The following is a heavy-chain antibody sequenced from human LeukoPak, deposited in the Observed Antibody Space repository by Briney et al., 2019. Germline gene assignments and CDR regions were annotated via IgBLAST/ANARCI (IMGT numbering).Heavy chain of an antibody. CDR2: IYHSGST. D-gene: IGHD4-23*01. V-gene: IGHV4-30-2*01. J-gene: IGHJ5*02. CDR3: ARVYGGNPYNWFDP. CDR1: GGSISSGGYS. Sequence: SQTLSLTCAVPGGSISSGGYSWSWIRQPPGKGLEWIGYIYHSGSTYYNPSLKSRVTISVDRSKNQFSLKLSSVTAADTAVYYCARVYGGNPYNWFDPWGQGTLVTVSS.